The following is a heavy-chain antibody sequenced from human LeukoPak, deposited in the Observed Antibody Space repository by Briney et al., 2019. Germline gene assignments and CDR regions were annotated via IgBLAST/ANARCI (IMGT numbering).Heavy chain of an antibody. D-gene: IGHD6-6*01. CDR2: IYSSGST. V-gene: IGHV4-61*02. CDR1: GGSISSGSYY. J-gene: IGHJ4*02. Sequence: PSETLSLTCTVSGGSISSGSYYWSWIRQPAGKGLEWIGRIYSSGSTNYNPSLKSRVTISVDTSKNQFSLKLSSVTAADTAVYYCARVCVKWYSSSSCGFDYWGQGTLVTVSS. CDR3: ARVCVKWYSSSSCGFDY.